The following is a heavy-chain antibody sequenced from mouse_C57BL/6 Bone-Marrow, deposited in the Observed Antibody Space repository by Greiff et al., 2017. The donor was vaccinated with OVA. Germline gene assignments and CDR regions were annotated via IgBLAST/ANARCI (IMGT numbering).Heavy chain of an antibody. CDR2: IDPANGNT. CDR3: ASLGELGAY. Sequence: VQLQQSVAELVRPGASVKLSCTASGFTFKNTYMHWVKQRPEQGLEWIGRIDPANGNTKYAPKFKGKATITADTSSNTAYLQLSSLTSEDTANYYCASLGELGAYWGQGTLVTVSA. CDR1: GFTFKNTY. D-gene: IGHD2-13*01. V-gene: IGHV14-3*01. J-gene: IGHJ3*01.